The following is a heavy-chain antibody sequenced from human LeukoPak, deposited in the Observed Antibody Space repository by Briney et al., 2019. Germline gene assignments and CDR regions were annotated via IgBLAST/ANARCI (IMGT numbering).Heavy chain of an antibody. Sequence: ASVKVSCKASGYTFTGYYMHWVRQAPGQGLEWMGWINPNSGGTNYAQKFQGRVTMTRDTSISTAYMELSRLTSEDTAVYYCARVSMRVRGARRFDPWGQGTLVTVSS. V-gene: IGHV1-2*02. CDR2: INPNSGGT. CDR1: GYTFTGYY. D-gene: IGHD3-10*01. J-gene: IGHJ5*02. CDR3: ARVSMRVRGARRFDP.